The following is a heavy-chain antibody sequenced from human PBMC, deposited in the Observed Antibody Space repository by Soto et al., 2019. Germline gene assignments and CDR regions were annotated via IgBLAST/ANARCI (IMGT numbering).Heavy chain of an antibody. CDR2: TYYSSKWYN. Sequence: PXQTLSLTCAISGYSVSSNSAAWNLIRQSPSRGLEWLGRTYYSSKWYNDYAVSVKSRITINPDTSKNQFSLQLNSVTPEDTAVYYCARETGYYDSSGYYRGGYSFDYWGQGTLVTVSS. J-gene: IGHJ4*02. CDR3: ARETGYYDSSGYYRGGYSFDY. V-gene: IGHV6-1*01. CDR1: GYSVSSNSAA. D-gene: IGHD3-22*01.